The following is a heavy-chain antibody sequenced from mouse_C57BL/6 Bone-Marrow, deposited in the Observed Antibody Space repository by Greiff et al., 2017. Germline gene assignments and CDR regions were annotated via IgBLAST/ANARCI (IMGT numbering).Heavy chain of an antibody. J-gene: IGHJ2*01. CDR3: ARDWYYFAY. CDR2: ICHGDGDT. CDR1: GFAFSTSW. D-gene: IGHD4-1*01. V-gene: IGHV1-80*01. Sequence: QVLLQQSGAELVKPGASVKISCNVSGFAFSTSWMNWVQQSPGKGLEWIGQICHGDGDTNYNGKFKGKATLTADKSSSTAYMQLSSLTCEDSAVYVCARDWYYFAYWGQGTPLTVSA.